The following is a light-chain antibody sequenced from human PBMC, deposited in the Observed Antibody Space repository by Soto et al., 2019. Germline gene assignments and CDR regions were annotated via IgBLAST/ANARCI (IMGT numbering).Light chain of an antibody. CDR2: DAS. Sequence: DIQMTQSPSSLSASVGDRVTITCQASQDISNNLNWYQQKPGKAPKFLIYDASHLETGVPSRFSGSGSGTHFTFTISSLQPEDIATYYCQQYEHLYTFGQGTKVEIK. V-gene: IGKV1-33*01. CDR1: QDISNN. CDR3: QQYEHLYT. J-gene: IGKJ2*01.